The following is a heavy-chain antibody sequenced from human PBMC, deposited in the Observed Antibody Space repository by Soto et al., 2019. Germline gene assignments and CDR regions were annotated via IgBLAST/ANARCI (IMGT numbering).Heavy chain of an antibody. D-gene: IGHD3-10*01. V-gene: IGHV4-59*01. J-gene: IGHJ4*02. Sequence: SETLSLTCSVSGGSMTPYYWSWLRQPPGKELEWIAYIQYNGGRGNIEYKPSLQSRVTISLDSSQNQFSLKLRSVTAADTAVYYCGRGVFGDYLDYWGQGALVTVSS. CDR3: GRGVFGDYLDY. CDR1: GGSMTPYY. CDR2: IQYNGGRGNI.